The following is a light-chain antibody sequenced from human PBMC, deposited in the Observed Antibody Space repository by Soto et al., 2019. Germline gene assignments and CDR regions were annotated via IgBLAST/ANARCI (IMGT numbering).Light chain of an antibody. V-gene: IGLV2-14*01. Sequence: QSALTQPASVSGSPGQSITISCTGTSSDIGGYNYVSWYQQYPGKAPKLMIYEVSNRPSGVSSRFSGSKSANTASLTISGLQAEDEADYYCSSYRSASTFAVFGGGTKLTVL. J-gene: IGLJ3*02. CDR2: EVS. CDR1: SSDIGGYNY. CDR3: SSYRSASTFAV.